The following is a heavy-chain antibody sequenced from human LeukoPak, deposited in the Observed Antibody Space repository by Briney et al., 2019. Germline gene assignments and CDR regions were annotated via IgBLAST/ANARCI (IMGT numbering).Heavy chain of an antibody. V-gene: IGHV3-53*01. CDR1: GFTVSSNY. J-gene: IGHJ4*02. CDR2: IYSGGST. Sequence: PGGSLRLSCAASGFTVSSNYMSWVRQAPGKGLEWVSVIYSGGSTYYADSVKGRFTISRDNSKNTLYLQMNSLRAEDTAVYYCASPGGGFGESTRGDYFDYWGQGTLVTVSS. CDR3: ASPGGGFGESTRGDYFDY. D-gene: IGHD3-10*01.